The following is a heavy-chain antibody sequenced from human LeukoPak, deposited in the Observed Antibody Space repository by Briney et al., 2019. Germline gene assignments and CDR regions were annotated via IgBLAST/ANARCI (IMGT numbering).Heavy chain of an antibody. CDR3: ASDRTVTTFDY. V-gene: IGHV3-53*01. CDR2: IYSGGST. D-gene: IGHD4-17*01. CDR1: GFTVSSNS. J-gene: IGHJ4*02. Sequence: GGSLRLSCAASGFTVSSNSMSWVRQAPGKGLEWVSVIYSGGSTSYADSVKGRFTISRDNSKNTLYLQMNSLRAEDTATYYCASDRTVTTFDYWGQGTLVTVSS.